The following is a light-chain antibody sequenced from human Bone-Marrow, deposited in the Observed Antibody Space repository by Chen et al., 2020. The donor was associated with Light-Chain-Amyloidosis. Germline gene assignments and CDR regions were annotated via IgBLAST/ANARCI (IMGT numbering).Light chain of an antibody. V-gene: IGKV3-15*01. CDR2: GAF. J-gene: IGKJ1*01. CDR1: HSVSSN. Sequence: EILMTQSPATLSLSPGERATLSCRSSHSVSSNLAWYQQQPGQAPNLLIYGAFTRTTCITARFSGGGSGTAFTRSISSLQSEDFAVYYWQQYNDWPRTIGQGIRVEIK. CDR3: QQYNDWPRT.